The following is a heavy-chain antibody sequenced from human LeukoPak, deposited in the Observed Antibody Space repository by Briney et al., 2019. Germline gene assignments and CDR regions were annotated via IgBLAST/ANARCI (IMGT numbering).Heavy chain of an antibody. CDR3: ARDQNMYDSSGYYYYQYGMDV. D-gene: IGHD3-22*01. CDR2: IYYSGST. J-gene: IGHJ6*02. V-gene: IGHV4-30-4*01. CDR1: GGSISSGDYY. Sequence: SQTLSLTCTVSGGSISSGDYYWTWIRQPPGKGLEWIGYIYYSGSTHYNPSLKSRVSISVDTAKNQFSLNLSSVTAADTAVYYCARDQNMYDSSGYYYYQYGMDVWGQGTTVTVSS.